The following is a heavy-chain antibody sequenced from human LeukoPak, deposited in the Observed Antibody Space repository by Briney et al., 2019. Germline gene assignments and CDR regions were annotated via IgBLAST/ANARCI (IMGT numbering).Heavy chain of an antibody. J-gene: IGHJ3*02. CDR2: ISYDGCNK. CDR3: ARDGDPTDAFDI. V-gene: IGHV3-30-3*01. D-gene: IGHD4-17*01. Sequence: GGSLRLSCAASGFTFSSYAMHWIRQAPGKGLEWVAVISYDGCNKYYADSVKGRFTISRDNSKNTLYLQMNSLRAEDTAVYYCARDGDPTDAFDIWGQGTMVTVSS. CDR1: GFTFSSYA.